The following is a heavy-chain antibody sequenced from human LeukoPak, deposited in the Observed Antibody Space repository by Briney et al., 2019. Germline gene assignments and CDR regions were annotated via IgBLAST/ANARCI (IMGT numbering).Heavy chain of an antibody. V-gene: IGHV3-30*03. J-gene: IGHJ3*02. CDR2: ISYDGSNK. Sequence: PGGSLRLSCAASGFTFSSYGMHWVRQAPGKGLEWVAVISYDGSNKYYADSVKGRFTISRDNSKNTLYLQMNSLRAEDTAVYYCARDTGIAAADGAFDIWGQGTMVTVSS. CDR1: GFTFSSYG. CDR3: ARDTGIAAADGAFDI. D-gene: IGHD6-13*01.